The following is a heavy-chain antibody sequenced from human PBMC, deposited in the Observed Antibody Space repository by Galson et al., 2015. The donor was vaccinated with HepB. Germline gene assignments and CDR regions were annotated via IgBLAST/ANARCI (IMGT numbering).Heavy chain of an antibody. Sequence: SLRLSCAASGFTFSTSWLHWVRQAPGKGLVWVSRINGDGSSTSYADSVKGRFTISTDNAKNSLYLQMNSLRTEDTAVYYCARQIASDGDCWGQGSLVTVSS. J-gene: IGHJ4*02. CDR1: GFTFSTSW. V-gene: IGHV3-74*01. D-gene: IGHD6-13*01. CDR2: INGDGSST. CDR3: ARQIASDGDC.